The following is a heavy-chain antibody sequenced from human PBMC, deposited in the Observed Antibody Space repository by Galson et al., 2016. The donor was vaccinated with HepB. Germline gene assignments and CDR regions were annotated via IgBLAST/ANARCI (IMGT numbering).Heavy chain of an antibody. CDR3: ARDGYNLSGTYGFWDS. CDR1: GFTISGYA. Sequence: SLRLSCAAYGFTISGYAMHWVRQAPGKGLEWVAVSPFLEHNNFYADSVKGRFTISRDDSKNTLYLHMDSLTTGDTAVYYCARDGYNLSGTYGFWDSWGQGTLVTVSS. V-gene: IGHV3-30-3*01. J-gene: IGHJ4*02. CDR2: SPFLEHNN. D-gene: IGHD3-10*01.